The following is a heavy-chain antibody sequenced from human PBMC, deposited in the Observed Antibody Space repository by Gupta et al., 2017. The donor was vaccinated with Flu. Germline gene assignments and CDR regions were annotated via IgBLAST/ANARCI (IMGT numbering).Heavy chain of an antibody. D-gene: IGHD2-2*01. CDR2: INPSGGST. CDR3: ARDGSPFSLVVSATNFDS. J-gene: IGHJ4*02. V-gene: IGHV1-46*03. Sequence: GQGLEWMGIINPSGGSTSYAQKFQGRVTMTTDTSTSTAYMELSSLRSEDTAVYYCARDGSPFSLVVSATNFDSWGQGTLVTVSS.